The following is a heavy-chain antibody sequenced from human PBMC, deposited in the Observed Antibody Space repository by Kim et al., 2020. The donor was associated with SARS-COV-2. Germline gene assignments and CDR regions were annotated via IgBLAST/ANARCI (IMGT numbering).Heavy chain of an antibody. Sequence: GGSLRLSCVTSGFTFSTYGMHWVRRAPGKGLEWVAFISNDSSNQKYGDSVKGRFTIARDNSKNTMYLQKNSLRADDTAIYYCAKDEADYCSGVGWGYRGLDRGGQGPLVTVPA. CDR1: GFTFSTYG. V-gene: IGHV3-30*18. CDR3: AKDEADYCSGVGWGYRGLDR. D-gene: IGHD2-15*01. J-gene: IGHJ5*02. CDR2: ISNDSSNQ.